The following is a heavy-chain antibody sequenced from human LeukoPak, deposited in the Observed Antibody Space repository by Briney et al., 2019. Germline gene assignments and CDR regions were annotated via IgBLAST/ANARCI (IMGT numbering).Heavy chain of an antibody. J-gene: IGHJ3*02. CDR1: GYTFTGYY. V-gene: IGHV1-2*06. CDR3: ARDREELDRGVQNAFDI. CDR2: INPNSGGT. D-gene: IGHD3-10*01. Sequence: ASVKVSCKASGYTFTGYYMHWVRQAPGQGLEWMGRINPNSGGTNYAQKFQGRVTVTRDTSISTAYMELSRLRSDDTAVYYCARDREELDRGVQNAFDIWGQGTMVTVSS.